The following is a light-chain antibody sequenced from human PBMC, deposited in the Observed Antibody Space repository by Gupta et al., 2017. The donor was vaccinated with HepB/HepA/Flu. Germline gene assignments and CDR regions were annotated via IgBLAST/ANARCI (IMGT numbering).Light chain of an antibody. CDR3: QQYGSSPPVT. V-gene: IGKV3-20*01. CDR2: GAS. J-gene: IGKJ3*01. Sequence: EIVLTQSRGILSLSPGERATLSCRASQSVSSSYLAWYQQKPGQAPRLLIYGASSRATGIPDRFSGSGSGTDFTLTISRLEPEDFAVYYCQQYGSSPPVTFGPGTKVDIK. CDR1: QSVSSSY.